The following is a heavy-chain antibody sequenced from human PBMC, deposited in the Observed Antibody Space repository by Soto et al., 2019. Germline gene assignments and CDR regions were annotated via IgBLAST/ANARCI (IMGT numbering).Heavy chain of an antibody. Sequence: GASVKVSCKVSGYTLTELSMHWVRQAPGKGLEWMGGFDPEDGETIYAQKFQGRVTMTEDTSTDTAYMELSSLRSEDTAVYYCATDLNDNLTSTGYYGMDVWGQGTTVTVSS. CDR2: FDPEDGET. D-gene: IGHD3-9*01. J-gene: IGHJ6*02. CDR1: GYTLTELS. CDR3: ATDLNDNLTSTGYYGMDV. V-gene: IGHV1-24*01.